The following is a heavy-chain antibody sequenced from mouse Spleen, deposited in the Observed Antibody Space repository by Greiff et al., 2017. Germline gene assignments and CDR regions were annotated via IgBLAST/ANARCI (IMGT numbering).Heavy chain of an antibody. CDR2: IDPETGGT. CDR3: TRFGDYDYAMDY. V-gene: IGHV1-15*01. CDR1: GYTFTDYE. Sequence: VQLQQSGAELVRPGASVTLSCKASGYTFTDYEMHWVKQTPVHGLEWIGAIDPETGGTAYNQKFKGKAILTADKSSSTAYMELRSLTSEDSAVYYCTRFGDYDYAMDYWGQGTSVTVSS. D-gene: IGHD2-13*01. J-gene: IGHJ4*01.